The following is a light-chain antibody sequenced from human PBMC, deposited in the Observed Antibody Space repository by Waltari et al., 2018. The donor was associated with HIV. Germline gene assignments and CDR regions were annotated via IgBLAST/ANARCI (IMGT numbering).Light chain of an antibody. J-gene: IGLJ3*02. CDR2: DNT. CDR1: TIGLKS. V-gene: IGLV3-21*02. Sequence: SHVLPQPPSVSVAPGQTARITCGANTIGLKSVNWYQQKPGKAPVLVVYDNTDRTAGIPERVSGSKSGKTATLTIRGVEAGDEADYYCQVWDTSREWVFGGGTKLTVL. CDR3: QVWDTSREWV.